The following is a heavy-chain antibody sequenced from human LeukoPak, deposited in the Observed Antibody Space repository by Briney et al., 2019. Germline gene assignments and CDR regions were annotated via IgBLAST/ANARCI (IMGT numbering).Heavy chain of an antibody. CDR2: IYPGDSGT. Sequence: GESLKISCKGSGYSFPSYWIAWVRQMPGKGLEWMGIIYPGDSGTRYSPSFQGLVTISADKSISTAYLQWSSLKASDTAMYYCARGINYNDRNGYDYWGQGTLVTVSS. J-gene: IGHJ4*02. V-gene: IGHV5-51*01. D-gene: IGHD3-22*01. CDR3: ARGINYNDRNGYDY. CDR1: GYSFPSYW.